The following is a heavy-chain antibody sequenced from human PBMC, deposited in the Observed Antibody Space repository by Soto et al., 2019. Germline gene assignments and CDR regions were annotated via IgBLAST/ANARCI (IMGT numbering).Heavy chain of an antibody. CDR2: ISFDGVDV. J-gene: IGHJ4*02. CDR1: GFTFSTYA. D-gene: IGHD4-17*01. CDR3: VKVVAGDYVFDF. V-gene: IGHV3-30*04. Sequence: GGSLRLSCATSGFTFSTYAMHWVRQAPGKGLEWVAVISFDGVDVHYADSVKCRFTISRDNSKRILSLQMNSLRADDTALYYCVKVVAGDYVFDFWGQGTLVTVSS.